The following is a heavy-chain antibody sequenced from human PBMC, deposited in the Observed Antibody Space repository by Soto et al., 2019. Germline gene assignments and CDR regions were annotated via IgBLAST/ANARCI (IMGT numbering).Heavy chain of an antibody. D-gene: IGHD3-16*01. V-gene: IGHV3-30-3*01. J-gene: IGHJ6*02. CDR1: GFTFSSYA. Sequence: QVQLVESGGGVVQPGRSLRLSCAASGFTFSSYAMHWVRQAPGKGLEWVAVISYDGSNKYYADSVKGRFTISRDNSKNTXXLHMNSLRAEAPAVYYWSRDGGVYTALYYDYGRDVWGQGTTVTVSS. CDR2: ISYDGSNK. CDR3: SRDGGVYTALYYDYGRDV.